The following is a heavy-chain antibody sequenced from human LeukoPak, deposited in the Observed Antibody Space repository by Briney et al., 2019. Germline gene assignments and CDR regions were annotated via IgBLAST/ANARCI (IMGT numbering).Heavy chain of an antibody. J-gene: IGHJ4*02. V-gene: IGHV3-73*01. CDR2: IRSIANSYAT. CDR3: ARLWGDCGGDCYSHDY. CDR1: GFTFSGSV. Sequence: PGGSLRLSCAASGFTFSGSVMHWVRRASGKGLEWVGRIRSIANSYATAYAASAKGRFTISRDDSKNTAYLQMNSLKTEDTAVYYCARLWGDCGGDCYSHDYWGQGTLVTVSS. D-gene: IGHD2-21*02.